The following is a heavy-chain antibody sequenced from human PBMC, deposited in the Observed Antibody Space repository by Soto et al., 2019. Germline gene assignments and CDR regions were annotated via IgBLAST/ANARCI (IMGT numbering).Heavy chain of an antibody. Sequence: PGGSLRLSCEASGFPFWTYSMSWVRQAPGKGLEWVSGIRGFSPYTFYAESVKGRFTISRDNAKNSLYLQMNSLRAEDTAVYYCARDRGYDAHDYYYNAMDVWGQGTTVTVSS. CDR3: ARDRGYDAHDYYYNAMDV. J-gene: IGHJ6*02. D-gene: IGHD2-15*01. CDR2: IRGFSPYT. CDR1: GFPFWTYS. V-gene: IGHV3-21*01.